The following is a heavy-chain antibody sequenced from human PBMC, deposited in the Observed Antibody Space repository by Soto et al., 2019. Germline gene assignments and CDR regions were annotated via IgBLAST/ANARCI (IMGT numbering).Heavy chain of an antibody. CDR3: ARSPRYDFWSGYHNWFDP. V-gene: IGHV1-69*13. D-gene: IGHD3-3*01. Sequence: GASVKVSCKASGCTFSSYAISWVRQAPGQGLEWMGGIIPIFGTANYAQKFQGRVTITADESTSTAYMELSSLRSEDTAVYYCARSPRYDFWSGYHNWFDPWGQGTLVTVSS. J-gene: IGHJ5*02. CDR1: GCTFSSYA. CDR2: IIPIFGTA.